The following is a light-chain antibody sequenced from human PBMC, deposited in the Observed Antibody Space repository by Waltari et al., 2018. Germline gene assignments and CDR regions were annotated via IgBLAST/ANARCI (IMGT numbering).Light chain of an antibody. CDR1: SSNIGEGYD. Sequence: QSVLTQPPSVSGAPGQRVTISCTGSSSNIGEGYDVHWYQQLPGTAPKLLIYAERNWPCAVPARFSRSNSGTSASLAITWLQAEYEADYYCQSYDSSLSALVFGGGTKLTVL. J-gene: IGLJ3*02. CDR2: AER. CDR3: QSYDSSLSALV. V-gene: IGLV1-40*01.